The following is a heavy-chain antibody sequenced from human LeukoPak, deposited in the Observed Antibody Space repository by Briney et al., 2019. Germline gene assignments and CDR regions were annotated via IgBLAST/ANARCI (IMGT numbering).Heavy chain of an antibody. Sequence: RTGGSLRLSCAASGFTFSSYGMSWVRQAPGKGLEWVSGINWDGGSTGYADSVKGRFTISRDNAKNSLYLQMNSLRAEDTAFYYCARGAGSGYYFYMDVWGKGTTVTVSS. CDR2: INWDGGST. D-gene: IGHD3-10*01. V-gene: IGHV3-20*04. CDR3: ARGAGSGYYFYMDV. CDR1: GFTFSSYG. J-gene: IGHJ6*03.